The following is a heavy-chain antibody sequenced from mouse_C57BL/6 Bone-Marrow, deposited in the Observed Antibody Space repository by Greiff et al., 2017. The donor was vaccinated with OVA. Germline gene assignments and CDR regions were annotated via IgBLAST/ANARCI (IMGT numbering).Heavy chain of an antibody. V-gene: IGHV1-80*01. CDR2: IYPGDGDT. J-gene: IGHJ4*01. CDR3: TIYYDYDDGMDY. Sequence: QVQLQQSGAELVKPGASVKISCKASGYAFSSYWMNWVKQRPGKGLEWIGQIYPGDGDTNYNGKFKGKATLTADKSSSTAYMQLSSLTSEDSAVYFCTIYYDYDDGMDYWGQGTSVTVSS. CDR1: GYAFSSYW. D-gene: IGHD2-4*01.